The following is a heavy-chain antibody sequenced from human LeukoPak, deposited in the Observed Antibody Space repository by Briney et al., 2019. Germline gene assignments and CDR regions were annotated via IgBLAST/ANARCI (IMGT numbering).Heavy chain of an antibody. D-gene: IGHD2-2*02. CDR1: GFTFSSYA. V-gene: IGHV3-30*01. CDR2: ISYDGSNK. J-gene: IGHJ6*04. CDR3: ARDWLRYCSSTSCYTRMDV. Sequence: PGGSLRLSCAASGFTFSSYAMHSVRQAPGKGLEWVAVISYDGSNKYYADSVKGRFTISRDKSKNTLYLQMNSLRAEDTAVYYCARDWLRYCSSTSCYTRMDVWGKGTTVTVSS.